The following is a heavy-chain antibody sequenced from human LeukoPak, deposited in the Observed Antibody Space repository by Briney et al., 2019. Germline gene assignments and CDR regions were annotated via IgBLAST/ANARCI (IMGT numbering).Heavy chain of an antibody. D-gene: IGHD2-15*01. Sequence: SETLSLTCTVSGGSISSGDYYWSWIRQPPGKGLEWIGYIYYSGSTYYNPSLKSRVTISVETSKNQFSLKLSAVTAADTAVYYWARVGTWYYSDYWGQGTLVTVSS. CDR3: ARVGTWYYSDY. V-gene: IGHV4-30-4*08. CDR1: GGSISSGDYY. J-gene: IGHJ4*02. CDR2: IYYSGST.